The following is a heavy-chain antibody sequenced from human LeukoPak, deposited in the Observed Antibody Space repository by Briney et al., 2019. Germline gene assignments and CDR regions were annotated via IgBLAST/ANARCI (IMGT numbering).Heavy chain of an antibody. CDR2: IYYSGST. V-gene: IGHV4-39*01. Sequence: SETLSLTCTVSGGSISSSSYYWGWIRQPPGKGLEWIGSIYYSGSTYYNPSLKSQVTISVDTSKHQFSLKLSSVTAADTAVYYCARSSWYDSSGYYYSYWGQGTLVTVSS. CDR1: GGSISSSSYY. J-gene: IGHJ4*02. CDR3: ARSSWYDSSGYYYSY. D-gene: IGHD3-22*01.